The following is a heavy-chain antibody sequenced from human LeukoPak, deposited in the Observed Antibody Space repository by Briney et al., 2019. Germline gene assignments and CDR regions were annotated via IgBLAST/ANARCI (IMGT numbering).Heavy chain of an antibody. V-gene: IGHV4-59*01. CDR2: IYYSGST. CDR3: ARDNDSYDAFDI. CDR1: GGSISSYY. D-gene: IGHD2-21*02. Sequence: PSETLSLTCTVSGGSISSYYWGWIRQPPGKGLEWIGYIYYSGSTNYNPSLKSRVTISVDTSKNQFSLKLSSVTAADTAVYYCARDNDSYDAFDIWGQGTMVTVSS. J-gene: IGHJ3*02.